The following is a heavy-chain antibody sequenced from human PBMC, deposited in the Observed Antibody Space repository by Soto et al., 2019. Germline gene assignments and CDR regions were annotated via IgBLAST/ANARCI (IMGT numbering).Heavy chain of an antibody. Sequence: QAQLQESGPGLVKPSETLSLTCTVSGGSVRSGSYYWSWIRQPPGKGLESIGYIYYSGSTNYNPSLKSRVTISVDTSKNQFSLKLSSVTAADTAVYYCARGDDYYYYGMDVWGQGTTVTVSS. CDR2: IYYSGST. CDR3: ARGDDYYYYGMDV. V-gene: IGHV4-61*01. CDR1: GGSVRSGSYY. J-gene: IGHJ6*02.